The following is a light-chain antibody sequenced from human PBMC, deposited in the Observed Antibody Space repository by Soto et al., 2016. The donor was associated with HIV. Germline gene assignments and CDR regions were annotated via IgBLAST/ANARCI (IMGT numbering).Light chain of an antibody. V-gene: IGKV2D-29*02. J-gene: IGKJ4*01. CDR1: QSLLHISGKTH. CDR2: EVS. Sequence: DIVMTQTPLSLSVTPGQPASISCKSSQSLLHISGKTHLYWYLQKPGQSPHLLIYEVSNRLSGVPDRFSGSGSGTDFTLKISRVEAEDGWSFITCMQTIQLPLTFGGGPRL. CDR3: MQTIQLPLT.